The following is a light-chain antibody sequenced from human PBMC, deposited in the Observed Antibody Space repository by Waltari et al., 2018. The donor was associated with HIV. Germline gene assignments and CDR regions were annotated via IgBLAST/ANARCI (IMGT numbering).Light chain of an antibody. V-gene: IGLV4-69*01. CDR1: SGHTSNA. Sequence: QLVLTQSPSASASLGASVKLTCTLSSGHTSNAIAWHQQQPEKGPRFLLKINTDGSHDRGDGIPDRFSGSSSGAERYLTISSLQSEDEADYYCQAWGAGILVFGGGTKLTVL. J-gene: IGLJ2*01. CDR2: INTDGSH. CDR3: QAWGAGILV.